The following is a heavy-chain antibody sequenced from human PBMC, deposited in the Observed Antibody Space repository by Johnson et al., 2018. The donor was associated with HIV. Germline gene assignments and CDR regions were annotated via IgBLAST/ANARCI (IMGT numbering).Heavy chain of an antibody. CDR1: GFTFSHYW. V-gene: IGHV3-30*02. D-gene: IGHD1-1*01. J-gene: IGHJ3*02. CDR3: ARGDGYRRAFDI. Sequence: QVQLVESGGNLVQPGGSLRLSCAESGFTFSHYWMTWVRQAPGKGLEWVAFIRYDGSNQYYADSVKGRFTISRDNAKNSLYLQMNSLRAEDTAVYYCARGDGYRRAFDIWGQGSMVTVSS. CDR2: IRYDGSNQ.